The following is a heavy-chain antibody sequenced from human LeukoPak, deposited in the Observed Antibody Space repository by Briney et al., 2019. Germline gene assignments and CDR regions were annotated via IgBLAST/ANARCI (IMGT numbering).Heavy chain of an antibody. V-gene: IGHV3-23*01. CDR1: GLTFSSYA. J-gene: IGHJ3*02. CDR2: ISGSGGST. CDR3: AKGCGGDCYSDEDDAFDI. Sequence: LPGGSLRLSCAASGLTFSSYAMSWVRQAPGKGLEWVSAISGSGGSTYYADSVKGRFTISRDNSKNTLYLQMNSLRAEDTAVYYCAKGCGGDCYSDEDDAFDIWGQGTMVTVSS. D-gene: IGHD2-21*01.